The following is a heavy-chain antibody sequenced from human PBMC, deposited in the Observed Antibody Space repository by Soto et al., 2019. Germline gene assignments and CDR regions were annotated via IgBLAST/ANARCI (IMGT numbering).Heavy chain of an antibody. V-gene: IGHV3-49*04. D-gene: IGHD3-3*01. CDR2: IRSKAYGGTT. J-gene: IGHJ4*02. Sequence: SLRLSCTASGFTFGDYAMSWVRQAPGKGLEWVGFIRSKAYGGTTEYTASVKGRFTISRDDSKSIAYLQMNSLKTEDTAVYYCTREGGYYSFFDYWGQGTLVTVSS. CDR3: TREGGYYSFFDY. CDR1: GFTFGDYA.